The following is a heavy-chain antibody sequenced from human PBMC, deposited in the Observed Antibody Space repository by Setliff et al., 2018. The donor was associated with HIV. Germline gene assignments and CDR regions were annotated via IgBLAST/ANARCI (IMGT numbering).Heavy chain of an antibody. D-gene: IGHD5-12*01. Sequence: SVKVSCKASGGTFRGFGISWVVQAPGQGLEWMGQIIPIFGTPRYAQEFQGRFMITADESTSTVYMELSSLRSEDTAVYYCATNPEMATINYYYTYMDDWGKGTTVTVSS. V-gene: IGHV1-69*13. CDR3: ATNPEMATINYYYTYMDD. CDR2: IIPIFGTP. J-gene: IGHJ6*03. CDR1: GGTFRGFG.